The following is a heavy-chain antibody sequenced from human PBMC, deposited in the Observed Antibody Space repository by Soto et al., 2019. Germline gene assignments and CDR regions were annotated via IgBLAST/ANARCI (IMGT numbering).Heavy chain of an antibody. CDR1: GFTFSSYE. CDR2: ITSRSDTI. Sequence: GSLRLSCAASGFTFSSYEMNWVRQAPGKGLEWVSHITSRSDTIYYADSVKGRFTISRDNAESSLYLQMNSLRAEDTGVYYCARTGGHYRPFDSWGQGTLVTVSS. D-gene: IGHD3-22*01. V-gene: IGHV3-48*03. CDR3: ARTGGHYRPFDS. J-gene: IGHJ4*02.